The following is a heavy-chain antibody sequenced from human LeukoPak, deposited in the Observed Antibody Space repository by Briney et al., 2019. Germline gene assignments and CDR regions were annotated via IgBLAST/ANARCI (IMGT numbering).Heavy chain of an antibody. CDR2: INPNSGDT. CDR3: ATKYGSGSPISYFDL. D-gene: IGHD3-10*01. Sequence: ASVKVSCKASGYTFTGYYMHWVRQAPGHGLEWLGWINPNSGDTHYPQTFQARVTMTRDTSISTAYMELSGLRSDDTAMYYCATKYGSGSPISYFDLWGRGTLVTVSS. J-gene: IGHJ2*01. CDR1: GYTFTGYY. V-gene: IGHV1-2*02.